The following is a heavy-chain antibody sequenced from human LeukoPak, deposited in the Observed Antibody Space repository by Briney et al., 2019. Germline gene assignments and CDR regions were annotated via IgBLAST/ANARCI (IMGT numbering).Heavy chain of an antibody. CDR1: GGSFSGYY. J-gene: IGHJ4*02. D-gene: IGHD4/OR15-4a*01. Sequence: SETLSLTCAVYGGSFSGYYWSWIRQPPGKGLEWLGEINHSGSTNYNPSLKSRVTISVDTSKNQSSLKLSSVTAADTAVYYCARGANPWSYWGQGTLVTVSS. CDR3: ARGANPWSY. V-gene: IGHV4-34*01. CDR2: INHSGST.